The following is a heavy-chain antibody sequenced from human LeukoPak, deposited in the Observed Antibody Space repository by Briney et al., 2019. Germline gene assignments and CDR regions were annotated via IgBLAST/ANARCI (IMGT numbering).Heavy chain of an antibody. CDR2: IDTSGSPI. Sequence: GGSLRLSCAASGFTFSSYSMNWVRQAPGKGLEWVSYIDTSGSPIYYTDSVKGRFTISRDNAKNSLYLQMNSLRADDTAVYYCARGPPLFDPWGQGALVTVSS. CDR1: GFTFSSYS. J-gene: IGHJ5*02. V-gene: IGHV3-48*01. CDR3: ARGPPLFDP.